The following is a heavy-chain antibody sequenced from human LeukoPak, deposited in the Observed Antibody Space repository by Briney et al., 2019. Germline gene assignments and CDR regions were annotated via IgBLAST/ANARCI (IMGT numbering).Heavy chain of an antibody. CDR2: ASASGSG. CDR3: ARRGVRGARPGYFDF. D-gene: IGHD3-10*01. J-gene: IGHJ4*02. Sequence: PSETLPLTCTVSGDSISNYYWTWIRQPPGKGLEWIGSASASGSGNYNPSLKSRVTMSADTSKNQFSLRLSSVTAADTAVYYCARRGVRGARPGYFDFWGQGTLVTVSS. CDR1: GDSISNYY. V-gene: IGHV4-4*09.